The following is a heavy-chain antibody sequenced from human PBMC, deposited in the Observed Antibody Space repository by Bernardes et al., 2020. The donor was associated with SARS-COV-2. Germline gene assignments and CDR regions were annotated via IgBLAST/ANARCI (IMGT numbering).Heavy chain of an antibody. CDR2: IYYSGST. CDR1: GGSISSYY. J-gene: IGHJ6*02. D-gene: IGHD6-6*01. V-gene: IGHV4-59*08. CDR3: ARNIAAADPGGMDV. Sequence: SETLSLTCTVSGGSISSYYWSWIRQPPGKGLEWIGYIYYSGSTNYNPSLKSRVTISVDTSKNQFSLKLSSVTAADTAVYYCARNIAAADPGGMDVWGQGTTVTVSS.